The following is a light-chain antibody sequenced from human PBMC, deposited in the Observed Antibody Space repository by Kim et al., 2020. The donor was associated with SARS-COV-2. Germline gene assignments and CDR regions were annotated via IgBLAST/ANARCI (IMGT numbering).Light chain of an antibody. CDR3: AAWDDSLDGFL. Sequence: ELTQPHSTSGTPGQRVTISCSGGTSNIGRNSVNWYRQLPGTAPQLLIYDNNQRPSGVPDRLSGSKSGTSASLAISGLQSEDEADYYCAAWDDSLDGFLFGGGTKVTVL. V-gene: IGLV1-44*01. CDR2: DNN. J-gene: IGLJ1*01. CDR1: TSNIGRNS.